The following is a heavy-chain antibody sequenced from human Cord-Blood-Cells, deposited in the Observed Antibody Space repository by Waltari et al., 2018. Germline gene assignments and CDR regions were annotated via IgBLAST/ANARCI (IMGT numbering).Heavy chain of an antibody. Sequence: LRLSCAASGFTFDDYAMHWVRQAPGKGLEWVSLISGDGGSTYYADSVKGRFTISRDNSKNSLYLQMNSLRTEDTALYYCAKDSRYCSGGSCYYFQHWGQGTLVTVSS. CDR1: GFTFDDYA. CDR2: ISGDGGST. J-gene: IGHJ1*01. V-gene: IGHV3-43*02. D-gene: IGHD2-15*01. CDR3: AKDSRYCSGGSCYYFQH.